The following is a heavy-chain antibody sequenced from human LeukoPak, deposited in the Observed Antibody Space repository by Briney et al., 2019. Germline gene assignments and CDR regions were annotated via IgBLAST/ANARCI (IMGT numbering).Heavy chain of an antibody. CDR3: ARDLNYDFWSGYVVN. CDR2: IYYSGST. D-gene: IGHD3-3*01. Sequence: SETLSLTCTVSGGSINNFYWSWIRQPPGKGLEWIGYIYYSGSTNYNPSLKSRVTISVDTSKNQFSLKLSSVTAADTAVYYCARDLNYDFWSGYVVNWGQGTLVTVSS. V-gene: IGHV4-59*12. J-gene: IGHJ4*02. CDR1: GGSINNFY.